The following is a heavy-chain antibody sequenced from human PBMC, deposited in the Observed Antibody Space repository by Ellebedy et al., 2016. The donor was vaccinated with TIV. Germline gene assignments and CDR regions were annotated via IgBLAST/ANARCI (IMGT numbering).Heavy chain of an antibody. V-gene: IGHV3-66*01. Sequence: GESLKISCEASGIIVSDYFMNWVRQAPGKGLEWVSVLYPDAKTNYTDSVNGRFIVSRDSSKNTLYLQMNSLRVEDTAVYYCARRASYGDYAVQVNPWFDPWGQGTLVTVSS. J-gene: IGHJ5*02. CDR3: ARRASYGDYAVQVNPWFDP. D-gene: IGHD4-17*01. CDR2: LYPDAKT. CDR1: GIIVSDYF.